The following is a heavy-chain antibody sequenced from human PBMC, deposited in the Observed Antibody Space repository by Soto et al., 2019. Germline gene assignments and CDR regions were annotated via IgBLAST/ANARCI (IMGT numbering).Heavy chain of an antibody. D-gene: IGHD3-10*01. J-gene: IGHJ5*02. CDR2: ISGSGGST. V-gene: IGHV3-23*01. CDR3: AKHYYGSGKPPGGFDP. CDR1: GFTFSSYA. Sequence: PGGFLRLSCAASGFTFSSYAMSWVRQAPGKGLEWVSAISGSGGSTYYADSVKGRFNISRDNSKNTLYMQMNSLRAEDTAVYYRAKHYYGSGKPPGGFDPWGQGTLVTVSS.